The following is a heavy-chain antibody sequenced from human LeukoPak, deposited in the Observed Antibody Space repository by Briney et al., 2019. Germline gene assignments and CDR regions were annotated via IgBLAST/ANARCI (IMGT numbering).Heavy chain of an antibody. D-gene: IGHD6-6*01. V-gene: IGHV1-18*01. Sequence: ASVKVSCKASGYTFTSYGISWVRQAPGQGLEWMGWISAYNGNTNYAQKLQGRVTMTTDTSTSTAYMELRSLRSDDTAVYYCARAVIAARLYYYYGMDVWGQGTTVTVSS. J-gene: IGHJ6*02. CDR1: GYTFTSYG. CDR3: ARAVIAARLYYYYGMDV. CDR2: ISAYNGNT.